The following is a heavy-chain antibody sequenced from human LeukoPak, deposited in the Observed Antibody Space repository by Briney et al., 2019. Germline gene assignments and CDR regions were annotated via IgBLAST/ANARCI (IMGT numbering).Heavy chain of an antibody. D-gene: IGHD1-14*01. Sequence: PGGSLRLSCAASELTSSTSWMSWVRQAPGKGLEWVAQTKQDGSEKYYVDSVKGRFTTSRDNSKNTLFLQVNSLRAEDTAVYYCAKVRTYFYHGLDVWGQGTTVTVSS. CDR2: TKQDGSEK. V-gene: IGHV3-7*03. CDR3: AKVRTYFYHGLDV. CDR1: ELTSSTSW. J-gene: IGHJ6*02.